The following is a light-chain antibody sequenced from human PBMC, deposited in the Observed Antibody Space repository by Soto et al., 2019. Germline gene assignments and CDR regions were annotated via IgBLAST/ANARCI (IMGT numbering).Light chain of an antibody. J-gene: IGLJ2*01. Sequence: QSALTQPASVSGSPGQSITISCTGTSSDVGSYNLVSWYQQHPGKAPTLMIYEVSKRPSGVSNRFSGSKSGNTASLTISGLQAEDEADYYCCSYAGSSRVFGGGTKVTVL. CDR3: CSYAGSSRV. CDR2: EVS. V-gene: IGLV2-23*02. CDR1: SSDVGSYNL.